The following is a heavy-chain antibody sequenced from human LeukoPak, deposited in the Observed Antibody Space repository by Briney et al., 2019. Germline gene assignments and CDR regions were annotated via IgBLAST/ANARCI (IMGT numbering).Heavy chain of an antibody. V-gene: IGHV1-8*01. D-gene: IGHD6-13*01. CDR1: GYTFTSYD. J-gene: IGHJ5*02. Sequence: GASVKVSCKASGYTFTSYDINWVRQATGQGLEWMGWMNPNSGNTGYAQKFQGRVTMTRNTSISTAYMELSSLRSEDTAVYYCARGGSIHRIAAAGTNWFDPWGQGTLVTVS. CDR3: ARGGSIHRIAAAGTNWFDP. CDR2: MNPNSGNT.